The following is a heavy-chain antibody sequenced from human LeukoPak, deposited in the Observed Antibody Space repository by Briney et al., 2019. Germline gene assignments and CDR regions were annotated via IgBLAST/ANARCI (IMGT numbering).Heavy chain of an antibody. J-gene: IGHJ4*02. CDR1: GFTFSTYA. Sequence: GGSLRLSCAAPGFTFSTYAMSWVRQAPGKGLECISTISGRGGSTYYADSVKGRFTISRDDSKNTLYLQMSSLRAEDTALYYCAKKGGGQHLMPFDFGGQGTLVTVSS. CDR2: ISGRGGST. D-gene: IGHD2-8*01. CDR3: AKKGGGQHLMPFDF. V-gene: IGHV3-23*01.